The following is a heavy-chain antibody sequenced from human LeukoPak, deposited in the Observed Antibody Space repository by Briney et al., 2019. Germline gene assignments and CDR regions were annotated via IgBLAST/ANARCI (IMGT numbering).Heavy chain of an antibody. CDR1: GFTFSSYS. D-gene: IGHD2-2*01. CDR3: ARGGIVVVPAAEFDY. J-gene: IGHJ4*02. CDR2: ISSSSSYI. Sequence: PGGSLRLSCAASGFTFSSYSMNWVRQAPGKRLEWVSSISSSSSYIYYADSVKGRFTISRDNAKNSLYLQMNSLRAEDTAVYYCARGGIVVVPAAEFDYWGQGTLVTVSS. V-gene: IGHV3-21*01.